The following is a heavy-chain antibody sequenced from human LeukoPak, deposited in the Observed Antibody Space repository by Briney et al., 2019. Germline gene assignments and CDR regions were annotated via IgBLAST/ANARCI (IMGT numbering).Heavy chain of an antibody. V-gene: IGHV3-21*06. Sequence: PGGSLRLSCAASGFAFTSYSMNWVRQAPGKGLEWLSSISSTSDYIYDADSVKGRFTISRGNAKNSVYLQMNGLRAEDTAVYYCARDSEEQLSLGAFDVWGQGTMVTVSS. CDR2: ISSTSDYI. J-gene: IGHJ3*01. CDR1: GFAFTSYS. CDR3: ARDSEEQLSLGAFDV. D-gene: IGHD5-18*01.